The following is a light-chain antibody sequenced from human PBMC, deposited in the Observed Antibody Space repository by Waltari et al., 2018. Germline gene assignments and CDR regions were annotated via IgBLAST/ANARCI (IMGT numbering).Light chain of an antibody. Sequence: QTVVTQEPSLTVSPGGTVTLTCASSTGAVPSGYYQNWFQQIPGQAPMALIYSTNHKHSCTPARFSGSLLGGKAALTLSGVQPEDEAEYYCLLYYGGFWVFGGGTKLTVL. J-gene: IGLJ3*02. CDR3: LLYYGGFWV. CDR2: STN. CDR1: TGAVPSGYY. V-gene: IGLV7-43*01.